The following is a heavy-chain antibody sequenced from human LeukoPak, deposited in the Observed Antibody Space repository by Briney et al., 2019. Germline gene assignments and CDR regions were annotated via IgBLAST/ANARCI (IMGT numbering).Heavy chain of an antibody. J-gene: IGHJ4*02. CDR1: GGSISSGDYY. CDR2: IYYSGST. CDR3: AREGYYDILTGERSFDY. D-gene: IGHD3-9*01. V-gene: IGHV4-30-4*01. Sequence: SETLSLTCTVSGGSISSGDYYWSWIRQPPGKGLEWIGYIYYSGSTYYNPSLKSRVTISVDTSKNQFPLKLSSVTAADTAVYYCAREGYYDILTGERSFDYWGQGTLVTVSS.